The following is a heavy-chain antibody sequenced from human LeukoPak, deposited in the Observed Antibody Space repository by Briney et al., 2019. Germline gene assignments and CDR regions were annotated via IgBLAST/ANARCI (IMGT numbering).Heavy chain of an antibody. D-gene: IGHD6-13*01. V-gene: IGHV3-74*01. CDR3: ARAHPSSSWSGFDY. J-gene: IGHJ4*02. CDR1: GFTFSSYA. CDR2: INTDGSST. Sequence: PGGSLRLSCAASGFTFSSYAMSWVRQAPGKGLVWVSRINTDGSSTSYADSVKGRFTISRDNAKNTLYLQMNSLRAEDTAVYYCARAHPSSSWSGFDYWGQGTLVTVSS.